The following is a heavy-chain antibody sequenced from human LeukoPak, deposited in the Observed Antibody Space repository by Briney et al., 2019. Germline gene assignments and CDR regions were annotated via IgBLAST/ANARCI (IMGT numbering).Heavy chain of an antibody. CDR2: INPNSGGT. Sequence: GASVKVSCKASGYTFTSYGISWVRQAPGQGLEWMGWINPNSGGTNYAQKFQGRVTMTRDMSISTAYMELNRLRSDDTAVYYCARGQSFDFDYWGQGTLVTVSS. J-gene: IGHJ4*02. CDR1: GYTFTSYG. V-gene: IGHV1-2*02. D-gene: IGHD3-3*01. CDR3: ARGQSFDFDY.